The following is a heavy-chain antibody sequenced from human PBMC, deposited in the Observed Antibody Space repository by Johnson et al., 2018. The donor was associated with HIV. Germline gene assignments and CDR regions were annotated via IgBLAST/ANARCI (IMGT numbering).Heavy chain of an antibody. CDR3: ARDQRGGYSYGDAFDF. CDR2: IKSKTDGGTT. Sequence: EVQLVESGVGLVQPGGSLRLSCAASGFTFSSYEMNWVRQAPGKGLEWVGRIKSKTDGGTTDYAAPVKDRFTISRDDSKNTLYLQMNTLRAEDTAVYYCARDQRGGYSYGDAFDFWGQGTVVSVST. V-gene: IGHV3-15*01. CDR1: GFTFSSYE. D-gene: IGHD5-18*01. J-gene: IGHJ3*01.